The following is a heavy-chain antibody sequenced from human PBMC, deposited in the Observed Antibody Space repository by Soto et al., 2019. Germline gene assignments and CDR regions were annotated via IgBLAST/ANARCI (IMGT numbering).Heavy chain of an antibody. CDR3: ARVSRSGYRYYFDY. V-gene: IGHV1-69*01. J-gene: IGHJ4*02. CDR2: IILIFGTT. Sequence: SVKASLKASGGALGCCALRSVRHSLGKGLEWMGGIILIFGTTSYAQRFQGRVTITAEESTSTAYMELSSLSSEDTAVYYCARVSRSGYRYYFDYWGQGTLVTVSP. D-gene: IGHD6-13*01. CDR1: GGALGCCA.